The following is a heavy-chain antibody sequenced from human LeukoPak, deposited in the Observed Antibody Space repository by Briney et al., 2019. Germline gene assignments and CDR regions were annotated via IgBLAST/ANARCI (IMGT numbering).Heavy chain of an antibody. Sequence: ASVKVSCKASGYTFTSYYMHWVRQAPGQGLEWMGIINPSCGSTSYAQKFQGRVNMTRDMSTSTVYMELSSLRSEDPAVYYCARDLTPSYCSSTSCYMGGWFDPWGQGTLVTVSS. D-gene: IGHD2-2*02. J-gene: IGHJ5*02. V-gene: IGHV1-46*01. CDR2: INPSCGST. CDR1: GYTFTSYY. CDR3: ARDLTPSYCSSTSCYMGGWFDP.